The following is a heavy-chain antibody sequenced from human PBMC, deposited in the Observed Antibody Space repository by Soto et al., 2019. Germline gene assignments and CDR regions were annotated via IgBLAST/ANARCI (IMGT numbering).Heavy chain of an antibody. J-gene: IGHJ4*02. V-gene: IGHV1-69*13. CDR1: GGTFSSYA. Sequence: SVKVSCKASGGTFSSYAISWVRQAPGQGLEWMGGIIPIFGTANYAQKFQGRVTITADESTSTAYMELSSLRSEDTAVYYCAREEHRYGYKYFDYWGQGNLVTVSS. CDR2: IIPIFGTA. CDR3: AREEHRYGYKYFDY. D-gene: IGHD5-18*01.